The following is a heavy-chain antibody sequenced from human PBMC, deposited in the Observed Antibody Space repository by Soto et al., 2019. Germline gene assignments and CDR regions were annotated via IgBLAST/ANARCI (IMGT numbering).Heavy chain of an antibody. CDR1: GNTCTNHY. D-gene: IGHD1-26*01. CDR2: INASGGST. V-gene: IGHV1-46*01. CDR3: AREGGSGTESLIPFDH. Sequence: APVKGSCKASGNTCTNHYIHCVRQDPRQGLECMGIINASGGSTSESQKFQGRLIVTMDTSISTVDWVLSSLGAEVTAVYYCAREGGSGTESLIPFDHGGQGTLLAVSS. J-gene: IGHJ4*02.